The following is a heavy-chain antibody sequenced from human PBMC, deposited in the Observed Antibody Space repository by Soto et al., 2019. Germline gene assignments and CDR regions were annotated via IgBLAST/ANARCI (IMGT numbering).Heavy chain of an antibody. CDR2: IWYDGSNK. Sequence: QVQLVESGGGVVQPGRSLRLSCAASGFTFSSYGMHWVRQAPGKGLEWVAVIWYDGSNKYYADSVKGRFTISRDNSKNTLYLQMNSLRAEVTAVYYCARRSLYYYGSGSYFSGYYGMDVWGQGTTVTVSS. CDR1: GFTFSSYG. J-gene: IGHJ6*02. D-gene: IGHD3-10*01. V-gene: IGHV3-33*01. CDR3: ARRSLYYYGSGSYFSGYYGMDV.